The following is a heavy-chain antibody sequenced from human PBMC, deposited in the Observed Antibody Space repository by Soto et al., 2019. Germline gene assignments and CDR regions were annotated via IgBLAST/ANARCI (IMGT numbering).Heavy chain of an antibody. Sequence: QVQLQQWGAGLLKPSETLSLTCAVYGGSFSGYYWSWIRQQPGKGLEWIGEINHSGSTNYNPSLKRRVTISVDTSKNQSSLKLSSVTAADTAVYYCARGDTAMVTWTYYYYGMDVWGQGTTVTVSS. D-gene: IGHD5-18*01. J-gene: IGHJ6*02. CDR1: GGSFSGYY. CDR2: INHSGST. CDR3: ARGDTAMVTWTYYYYGMDV. V-gene: IGHV4-34*01.